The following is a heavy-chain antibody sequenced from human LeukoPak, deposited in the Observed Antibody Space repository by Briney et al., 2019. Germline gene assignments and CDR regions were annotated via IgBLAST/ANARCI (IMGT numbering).Heavy chain of an antibody. CDR2: ISGSGGST. J-gene: IGHJ4*02. V-gene: IGHV3-23*01. Sequence: GGSLRLSCAASGFTFSIYAMTWVRQAPGKGLEWVSSISGSGGSTYYADSVKGRLTVSRDNSKNTLYLQMNSLRAEGTAVYYCAKDALSSGSYYGARVFDYWGQGTLVTVSS. CDR3: AKDALSSGSYYGARVFDY. CDR1: GFTFSIYA. D-gene: IGHD1-26*01.